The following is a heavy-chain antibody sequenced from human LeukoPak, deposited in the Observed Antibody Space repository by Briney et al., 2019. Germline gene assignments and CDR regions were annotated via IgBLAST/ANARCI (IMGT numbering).Heavy chain of an antibody. V-gene: IGHV4-4*07. CDR1: GGSISNYY. Sequence: SETLSLTCTVSGGSISNYYWSWIRQPAGKGLEWIGRIYTTGSTDYNPSLKSRVTISLDTSKNQFSLKITSVTAADTAVYYCAREAAPEPGSGDYMDGRGKGTTVTISS. D-gene: IGHD6-13*01. J-gene: IGHJ6*03. CDR3: AREAAPEPGSGDYMDG. CDR2: IYTTGST.